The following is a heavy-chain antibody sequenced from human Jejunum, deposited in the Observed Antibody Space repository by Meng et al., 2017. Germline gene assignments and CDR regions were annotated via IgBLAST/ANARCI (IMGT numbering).Heavy chain of an antibody. CDR3: ARDGVSFTMVRGGKY. Sequence: QVQWGQSGDEMKKPGASVKVSCKASGYTFSNYGISWVRRAPGHGLEWMGWISTYNGNTRYAQKLQGRATLTTDSSTSTVYMELRSLRSDDTAVYYCARDGVSFTMVRGGKYWGQGTLVTVSS. J-gene: IGHJ4*02. CDR1: GYTFSNYG. CDR2: ISTYNGNT. D-gene: IGHD3-10*01. V-gene: IGHV1-18*01.